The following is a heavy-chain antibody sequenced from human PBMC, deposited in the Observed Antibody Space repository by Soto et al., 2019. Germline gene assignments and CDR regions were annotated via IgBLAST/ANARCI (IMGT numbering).Heavy chain of an antibody. J-gene: IGHJ4*02. CDR1: GASITSDNYY. CDR3: ARLFWSGYAFAY. D-gene: IGHD3-3*01. Sequence: QVQLQESGPGLVKPSQTLSLTCTVSGASITSDNYYWGWVRQPPGKGLEWVAYMYYTGSIYYSPSLKSRSAIPMDTSKYQLSLRVTSVTAADTAVYYCARLFWSGYAFAYWGQGTLVTVSS. V-gene: IGHV4-31*03. CDR2: MYYTGSI.